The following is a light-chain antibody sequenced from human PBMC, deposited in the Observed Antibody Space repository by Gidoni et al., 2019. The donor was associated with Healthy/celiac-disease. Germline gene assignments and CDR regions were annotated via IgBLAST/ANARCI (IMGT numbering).Light chain of an antibody. J-gene: IGLJ2*01. Sequence: QSALTQPASVSGSPGQSITISCPATSSDVGGYHYVSWYQQHPGKAPKLMIYDVSNRPSGVSNRFSGSKSGNTASLTISVLQAEDEADYYCSSYTSSSTVVFGGGTKLTVL. CDR1: SSDVGGYHY. V-gene: IGLV2-14*03. CDR3: SSYTSSSTVV. CDR2: DVS.